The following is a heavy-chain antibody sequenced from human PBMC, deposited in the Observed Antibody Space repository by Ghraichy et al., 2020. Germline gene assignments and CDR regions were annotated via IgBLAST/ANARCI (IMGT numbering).Heavy chain of an antibody. D-gene: IGHD2-15*01. CDR2: INPNSGGT. V-gene: IGHV1-2*02. CDR3: ARGDIVVVVAATNYYYYYGMDV. J-gene: IGHJ6*02. Sequence: ASVKVSCKASGYTFTGYYMHWVRQAPGQGLEWMGWINPNSGGTNYAQKFQGRVTMTRDTSISTAYMELSRLRSDDTAVYYCARGDIVVVVAATNYYYYYGMDVWGQGTTVTVSS. CDR1: GYTFTGYY.